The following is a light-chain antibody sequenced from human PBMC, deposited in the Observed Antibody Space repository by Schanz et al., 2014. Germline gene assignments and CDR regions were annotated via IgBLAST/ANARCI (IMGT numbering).Light chain of an antibody. CDR3: HQYGSSPYT. J-gene: IGKJ2*01. CDR2: DAS. V-gene: IGKV3-20*01. Sequence: EIVLTQSPGTLSLSPGERATLSCRASQSVSSSYLAWYQQKPGQAPRLLIYDASTRATGIPSRFSGSGSGTDFTLTISSLEPEDFAVYYCHQYGSSPYTFGQGTKLEIK. CDR1: QSVSSSY.